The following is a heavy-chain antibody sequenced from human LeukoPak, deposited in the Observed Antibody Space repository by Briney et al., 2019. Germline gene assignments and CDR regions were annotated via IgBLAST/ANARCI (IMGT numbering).Heavy chain of an antibody. CDR3: ARGLAVAGTLAYYFDY. D-gene: IGHD6-19*01. Sequence: GGSLRLSCAASGFTFSSYGMHWVRQAPGKGLEWVAVIWYDGSNKYYADSVKGRFTISRDNSKNTLYLQMNSLRAEDTAVYYCARGLAVAGTLAYYFDYWGQGTLVTVSS. J-gene: IGHJ4*02. V-gene: IGHV3-33*01. CDR1: GFTFSSYG. CDR2: IWYDGSNK.